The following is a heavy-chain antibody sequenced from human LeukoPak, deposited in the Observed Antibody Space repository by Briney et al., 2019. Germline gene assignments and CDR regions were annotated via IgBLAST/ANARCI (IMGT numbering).Heavy chain of an antibody. J-gene: IGHJ4*02. CDR1: GFTFDDFA. CDR2: INWNSGYI. Sequence: GGSLRLSCAASGFTFDDFAMHWVRQAPGKGLEWVSGINWNSGYIGYADSVKGRFTISRDNAKSSLYLQMNSLRTEDTALYYCAKDRGVGMYYFDPWGQGTLVTVSS. V-gene: IGHV3-9*01. D-gene: IGHD1-26*01. CDR3: AKDRGVGMYYFDP.